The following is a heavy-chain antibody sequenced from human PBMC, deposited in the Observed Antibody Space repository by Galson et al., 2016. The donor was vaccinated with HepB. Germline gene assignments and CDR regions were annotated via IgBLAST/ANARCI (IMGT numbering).Heavy chain of an antibody. CDR2: IKNDGSQK. D-gene: IGHD2-2*01. V-gene: IGHV3-7*01. Sequence: SLRLSCAASGFTFEDYAIHWVRQVPGKGLEWVANIKNDGSQKYYVDSAKGRFTISRDNGKNSLYLQMGSLRAEDTAVYYCARGDCSSSTCYVIWFDPWGQGTLVTVSS. CDR3: ARGDCSSSTCYVIWFDP. J-gene: IGHJ5*02. CDR1: GFTFEDYA.